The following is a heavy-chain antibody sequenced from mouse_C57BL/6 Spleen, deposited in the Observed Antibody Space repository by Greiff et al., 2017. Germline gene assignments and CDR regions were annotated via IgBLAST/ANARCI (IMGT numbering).Heavy chain of an antibody. Sequence: QVQLQQPGTELVKPGASVKLSCKASGYTFTSYWMHWVKQRPGQGLEWIGNINTSNGGTNYNETFKSQATLTVDNSSSTAYMQLSSLTSEDSAVYYYAILAWFAYWGQGTLVTVSA. CDR3: AILAWFAY. V-gene: IGHV1-53*01. D-gene: IGHD1-1*01. CDR2: INTSNGGT. CDR1: GYTFTSYW. J-gene: IGHJ3*01.